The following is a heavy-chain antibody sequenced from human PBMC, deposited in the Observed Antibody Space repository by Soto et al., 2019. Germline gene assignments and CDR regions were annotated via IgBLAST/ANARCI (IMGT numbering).Heavy chain of an antibody. J-gene: IGHJ5*02. D-gene: IGHD6-19*01. CDR1: GGSISSSNW. Sequence: QVQLQESGPGLVKPSGTLSLTCAVSGGSISSSNWWSWVRQPPGKGLEWIGEIYHSGSTNYNPSLKSRVTISADKSANHFSHKLSSVPGADTTVDYCANTVYSSCWQPYWEGWFDPWGQGTLVTVSS. V-gene: IGHV4-4*02. CDR2: IYHSGST. CDR3: ANTVYSSCWQPYWEGWFDP.